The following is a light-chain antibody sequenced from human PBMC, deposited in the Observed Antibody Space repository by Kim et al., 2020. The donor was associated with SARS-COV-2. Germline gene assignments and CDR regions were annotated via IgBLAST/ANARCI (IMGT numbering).Light chain of an antibody. Sequence: DIQMTQSPSTLSASVGDRVTITCRASQSISSWLAWYQQKPGKTPKLLIYDASSLESGVPSRFSGSGSGTEFTLTISSRQPDDFATYYCQHYNSYSETFGQGTKLEI. J-gene: IGKJ2*01. CDR3: QHYNSYSET. CDR2: DAS. V-gene: IGKV1-5*01. CDR1: QSISSW.